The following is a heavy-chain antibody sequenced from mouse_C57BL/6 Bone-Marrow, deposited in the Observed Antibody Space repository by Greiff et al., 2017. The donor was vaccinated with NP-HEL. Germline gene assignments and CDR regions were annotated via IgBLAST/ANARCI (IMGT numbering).Heavy chain of an antibody. V-gene: IGHV1-4*01. Sequence: VQLVESGAELARPGASVKMSCKASGYTFTSYTMHWVKQRPGQGLEWIGYINPSSGYTKYNQKFKDKATLTADKSSSTAYMQLSSLTSEDSAVYYCASHSWFAYWGQGTLVTVSA. CDR1: GYTFTSYT. J-gene: IGHJ3*01. CDR3: ASHSWFAY. CDR2: INPSSGYT.